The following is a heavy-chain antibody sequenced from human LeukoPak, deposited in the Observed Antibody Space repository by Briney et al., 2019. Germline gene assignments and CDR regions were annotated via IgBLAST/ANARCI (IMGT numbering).Heavy chain of an antibody. CDR3: ARRGLVGATFDY. D-gene: IGHD1-26*01. CDR1: GGPIDSSTYY. J-gene: IGHJ4*02. Sequence: PSETLSLTCTVSGGPIDSSTYYWAWIRQPPGKGREWIGNIYYSGDTYYNPSLKSRVTISEDTSRNQFSLKLTSVTAADTAVYYCARRGLVGATFDYWGQGTLVTVSS. V-gene: IGHV4-39*01. CDR2: IYYSGDT.